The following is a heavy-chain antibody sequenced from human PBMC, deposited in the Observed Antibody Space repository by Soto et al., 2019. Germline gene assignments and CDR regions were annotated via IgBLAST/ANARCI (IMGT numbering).Heavy chain of an antibody. J-gene: IGHJ6*02. CDR3: ARLHGYCISTSCYGYYGMDV. Sequence: SETLSLTCAVSGGSISSGGYSWSWIRQPPGKGLEWIGYIYHSGSAYYNPSLKSRLTISVDTSKNQFSLKLSSVTAADTAVYYCARLHGYCISTSCYGYYGMDVWGQGTTVTVSS. CDR2: IYHSGSA. D-gene: IGHD2-2*01. V-gene: IGHV4-30-2*03. CDR1: GGSISSGGYS.